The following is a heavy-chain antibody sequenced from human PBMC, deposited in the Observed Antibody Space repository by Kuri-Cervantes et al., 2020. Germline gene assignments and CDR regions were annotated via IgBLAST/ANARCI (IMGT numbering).Heavy chain of an antibody. Sequence: SETLSLTCTVSGGSISSGDYYWSWIRQPPGKGLEWIGYIYHSGSTYYNPSLKSRVTISVDRSKNQFSLKLSSVTAADTAVYYRARDATNYDYVWGSYRTYGMDVWGQGTTVTVSS. CDR2: IYHSGST. CDR1: GGSISSGDYY. CDR3: ARDATNYDYVWGSYRTYGMDV. J-gene: IGHJ6*02. D-gene: IGHD3-16*02. V-gene: IGHV4-30-2*01.